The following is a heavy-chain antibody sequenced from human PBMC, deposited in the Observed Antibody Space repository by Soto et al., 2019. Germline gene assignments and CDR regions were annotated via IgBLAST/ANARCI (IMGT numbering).Heavy chain of an antibody. V-gene: IGHV3-53*01. J-gene: IGHJ4*02. CDR3: ARDPPGIAASGGGG. D-gene: IGHD6-13*01. CDR1: GFTVSNNY. Sequence: GGSLRLSCAASGFTVSNNYMRWVRQAPGKGLEWVSLIYSGGSTHYADSVKGRFTISRDNSKNTLYLQMNSLRVGDTAVYYCARDPPGIAASGGGGWGQGTLVTVSS. CDR2: IYSGGST.